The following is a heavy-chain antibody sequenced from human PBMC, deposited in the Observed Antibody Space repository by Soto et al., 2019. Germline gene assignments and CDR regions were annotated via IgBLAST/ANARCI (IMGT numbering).Heavy chain of an antibody. CDR2: IYYSGST. CDR1: GGSISSTSYY. V-gene: IGHV4-61*05. J-gene: IGHJ5*02. CDR3: ARLGAQEIDP. Sequence: SETLSLTCKVSGGSISSTSYYWGWIRQPPGKGLEWIGYIYYSGSTYYNPSLKSRVTISVDTSKNQFSLKLSSVTAADTAVYYCARLGAQEIDPWGQGTLVTVSS. D-gene: IGHD3-16*01.